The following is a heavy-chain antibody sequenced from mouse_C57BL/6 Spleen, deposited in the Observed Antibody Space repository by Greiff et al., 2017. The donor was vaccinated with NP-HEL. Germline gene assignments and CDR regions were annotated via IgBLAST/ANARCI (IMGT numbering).Heavy chain of an antibody. V-gene: IGHV1-82*01. D-gene: IGHD1-1*01. J-gene: IGHJ4*01. CDR1: GYAFSSSW. CDR2: IYPGDGDT. Sequence: VQLQESGPEVVKPGASVKISCKASGYAFSSSWMNWVKQRPGKGLEWIGRIYPGDGDTNYNGKFKGKATLTADKSSSTAYMQLSSLTSEDSAVYFCARGYYGTHYAMDYWGQGTSVTVSS. CDR3: ARGYYGTHYAMDY.